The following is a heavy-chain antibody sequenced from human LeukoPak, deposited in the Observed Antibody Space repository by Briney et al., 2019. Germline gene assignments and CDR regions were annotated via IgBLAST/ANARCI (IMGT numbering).Heavy chain of an antibody. CDR1: GFTVSSNY. CDR2: IYSGGST. J-gene: IGHJ3*02. D-gene: IGHD3-16*01. Sequence: GGSLRLSCAASGFTVSSNYMSWVRQAPGKGLEWVSVIYSGGSTYYADSVKGRFTISRDNSKNTLYLQMNSLRAEDTAVYYCARLGAGPNDAFDIWGQGTMVTVSS. V-gene: IGHV3-66*01. CDR3: ARLGAGPNDAFDI.